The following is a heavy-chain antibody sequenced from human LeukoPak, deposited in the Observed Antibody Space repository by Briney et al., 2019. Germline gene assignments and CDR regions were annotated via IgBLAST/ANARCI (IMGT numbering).Heavy chain of an antibody. CDR2: IIPIFGTA. CDR3: ARGATVLMVYATFYY. CDR1: GGTFSIYA. Sequence: ASVNVSCKASGGTFSIYAISWVRQAPGQGLEWMGGIIPIFGTANYAQKFQGRVTITADESTSTAYMELSSLRSEDTAVYYCARGATVLMVYATFYYWGQGTLVTVSS. D-gene: IGHD2-8*01. J-gene: IGHJ4*02. V-gene: IGHV1-69*01.